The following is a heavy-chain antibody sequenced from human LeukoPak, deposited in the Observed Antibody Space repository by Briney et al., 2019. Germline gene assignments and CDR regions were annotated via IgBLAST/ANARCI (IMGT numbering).Heavy chain of an antibody. D-gene: IGHD3-10*01. CDR3: ARMVRGVYYFDY. CDR2: ISWNSGSI. Sequence: PGGSLRLSCAASGFTFDDYAMHWVRQAPGKGLEWVSGISWNSGSIGYADSVKGRFTISRDNAKNSLYLQMNSLRAEDMALYYCARMVRGVYYFDYWGQGTLVTVSS. V-gene: IGHV3-9*03. J-gene: IGHJ4*02. CDR1: GFTFDDYA.